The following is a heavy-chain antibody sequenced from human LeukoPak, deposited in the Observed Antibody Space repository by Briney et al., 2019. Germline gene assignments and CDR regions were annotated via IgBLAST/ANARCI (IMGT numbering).Heavy chain of an antibody. J-gene: IGHJ3*02. Sequence: SQTLFLTCTVSGGSISSGDYYWSWIRQPPGKGLEWIGYIYYSGSTYYNPSLKSRVTISVDTSKNQFSLKLSSVTAADTAVYYCARAPHQGYNRGAFDIWGQGTMVTVSS. V-gene: IGHV4-30-4*08. CDR1: GGSISSGDYY. CDR3: ARAPHQGYNRGAFDI. CDR2: IYYSGST. D-gene: IGHD5-24*01.